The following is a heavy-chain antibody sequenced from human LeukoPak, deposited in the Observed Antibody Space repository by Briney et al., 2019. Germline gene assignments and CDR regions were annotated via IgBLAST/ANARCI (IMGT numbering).Heavy chain of an antibody. Sequence: TSETLSLTCAVYGGSFSGYYWSWIRQPPGKGLEWIGEINHSGSTNYNPSLKSRVTISVDTSKNQFSLKLSSVTAADTAVYYCARRATIWAFDYWGQGTLVTVSS. V-gene: IGHV4-34*01. D-gene: IGHD5-12*01. J-gene: IGHJ4*02. CDR3: ARRATIWAFDY. CDR1: GGSFSGYY. CDR2: INHSGST.